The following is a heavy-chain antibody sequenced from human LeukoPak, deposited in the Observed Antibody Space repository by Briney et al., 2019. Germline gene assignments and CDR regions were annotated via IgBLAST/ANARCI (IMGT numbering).Heavy chain of an antibody. J-gene: IGHJ4*02. Sequence: PGGSLRLSCAASGFTFSSYSMNWVRQAPGKGLEWVSSISSSSSYIYYADSVKGRFTISRDNAKNSLYLQMNSLRAEDTAVYYCAGEKPPLSEFDYWGQGTLVTVSS. CDR2: ISSSSSYI. CDR3: AGEKPPLSEFDY. CDR1: GFTFSSYS. V-gene: IGHV3-21*01.